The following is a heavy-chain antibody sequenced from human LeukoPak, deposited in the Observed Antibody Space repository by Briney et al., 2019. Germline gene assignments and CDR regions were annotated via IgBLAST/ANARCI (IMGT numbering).Heavy chain of an antibody. J-gene: IGHJ3*02. V-gene: IGHV3-7*01. CDR2: IKQDGSEK. CDR1: GFTFSSYW. CDR3: AMVCSSSWYDAFDI. Sequence: GGSLRLSCAASGFTFSSYWMSWVRQAPGKGLEWVANIKQDGSEKYYVDSVKGRFTISRDNAKNSLYLQMNSLRAEDTAVYYCAMVCSSSWYDAFDIWGQGTMVTVSS. D-gene: IGHD6-13*01.